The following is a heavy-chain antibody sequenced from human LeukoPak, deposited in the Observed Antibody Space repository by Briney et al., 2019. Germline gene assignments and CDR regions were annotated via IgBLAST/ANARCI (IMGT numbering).Heavy chain of an antibody. D-gene: IGHD2-15*01. J-gene: IGHJ6*03. Sequence: GRSLGLSCAASGFTFSRHAMHWVRQAPGKGLEWVAVIPYDASDKYYADSVKGRFTISRDNSKNTLYLQMNSLRAEDTAVYYCAKDWRRIVGVGPITRHGNYMDVWGKGTTVTISS. CDR3: AKDWRRIVGVGPITRHGNYMDV. CDR1: GFTFSRHA. V-gene: IGHV3-30*04. CDR2: IPYDASDK.